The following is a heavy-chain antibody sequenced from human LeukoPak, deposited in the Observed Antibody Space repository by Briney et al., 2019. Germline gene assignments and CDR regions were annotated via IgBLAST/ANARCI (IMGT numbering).Heavy chain of an antibody. Sequence: MASETLSLTCTVSGGSISYYYWSWIRQSPGKGLEWIGYVYYSGTTNYNPSLKSRVTISVDTSKNQFSLQLRSVTAADTAVYYCGREDPQTRVPEGMDVWGQGTTVTVSS. CDR1: GGSISYYY. D-gene: IGHD4/OR15-4a*01. CDR3: GREDPQTRVPEGMDV. V-gene: IGHV4-59*01. J-gene: IGHJ6*02. CDR2: VYYSGTT.